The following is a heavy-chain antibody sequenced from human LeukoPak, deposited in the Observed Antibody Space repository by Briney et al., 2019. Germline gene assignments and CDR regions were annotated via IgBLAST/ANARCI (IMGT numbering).Heavy chain of an antibody. CDR3: ATLGGYYYGSGSYYNGPGTNFDY. J-gene: IGHJ4*02. CDR1: GVSISSSNSY. V-gene: IGHV4-39*01. Sequence: SETLSLTCTVSGVSISSSNSYWGWIRQPPGKGLEWIGSIYYSGNTYYNASLKSRVTISVDTAKNQFSLKLTSVTAADTAVYYCATLGGYYYGSGSYYNGPGTNFDYWGQGTLVTVSS. D-gene: IGHD3-10*01. CDR2: IYYSGNT.